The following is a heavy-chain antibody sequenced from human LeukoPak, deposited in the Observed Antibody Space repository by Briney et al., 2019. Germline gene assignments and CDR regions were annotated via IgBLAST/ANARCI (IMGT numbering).Heavy chain of an antibody. D-gene: IGHD6-13*01. Sequence: PGGSLRLSCAASGFTFSRYSMNWIRQAPGKGLEWVSSISDDSNYIYYADSVKGRFTISRDNAKNSLYLQMNSLRAEDTAVYYCARPHAIAAAGPVYYYFAMDVWGQGTTVTVSS. J-gene: IGHJ6*02. V-gene: IGHV3-21*01. CDR2: ISDDSNYI. CDR1: GFTFSRYS. CDR3: ARPHAIAAAGPVYYYFAMDV.